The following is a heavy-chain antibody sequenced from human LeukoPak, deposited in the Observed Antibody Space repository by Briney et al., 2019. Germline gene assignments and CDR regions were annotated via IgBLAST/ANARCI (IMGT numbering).Heavy chain of an antibody. J-gene: IGHJ4*02. D-gene: IGHD1-14*01. CDR1: GGSVRDNY. V-gene: IGHV4-4*07. CDR2: VYTGGSP. Sequence: PSETLSLTCTVSGGSVRDNYWSWIRQPPGKGLEWIGRVYTGGSPNYNSSLKSRVALSLDTSRNQFSMNLTSVTAADTAVYFCARGSTFTGFDFWGQGALVTVSP. CDR3: ARGSTFTGFDF.